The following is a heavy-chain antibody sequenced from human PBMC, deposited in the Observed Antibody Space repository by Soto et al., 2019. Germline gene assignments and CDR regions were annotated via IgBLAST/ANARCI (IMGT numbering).Heavy chain of an antibody. CDR1: GFIFSNYA. V-gene: IGHV3-23*01. J-gene: IGHJ6*02. CDR3: ACPGTYYFDMDV. Sequence: GGSLRLSCAAPGFIFSNYAMSWVRQAPGKGLEWVSAITDSGSGTYYADSVRGRFTISRDNSKYTLHLHMNSLRAEDTAIYYCACPGTYYFDMDVWGQATTVTVSS. CDR2: ITDSGSGT.